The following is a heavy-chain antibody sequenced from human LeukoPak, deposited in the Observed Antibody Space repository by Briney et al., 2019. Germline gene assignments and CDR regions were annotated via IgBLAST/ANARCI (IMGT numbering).Heavy chain of an antibody. V-gene: IGHV4-34*01. Sequence: SETLSLTCAVYGGSFSGYYWSWIRQPPGKGLEWIGEINHSGSTNCNPSLKSRVTISVDTSKNQFSLKLSSVTAADTAVYYCARDRGRYDTPFDPWGQGTLVTVSS. D-gene: IGHD3-22*01. CDR1: GGSFSGYY. J-gene: IGHJ5*02. CDR3: ARDRGRYDTPFDP. CDR2: INHSGST.